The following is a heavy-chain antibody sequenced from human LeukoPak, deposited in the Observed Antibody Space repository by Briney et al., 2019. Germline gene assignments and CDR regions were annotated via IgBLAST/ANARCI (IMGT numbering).Heavy chain of an antibody. V-gene: IGHV1-2*02. CDR3: ASATPGSYGDY. Sequence: ASVKVSCKASGYTFTGYYMHWVRQAPGQGLEWMGWINPNSGGTNYAQEFQGRVTMTRDTSISTAYMELSRLRSDDTAVYYCASATPGSYGDYWGQGTLVTVSS. CDR1: GYTFTGYY. J-gene: IGHJ4*02. D-gene: IGHD1-26*01. CDR2: INPNSGGT.